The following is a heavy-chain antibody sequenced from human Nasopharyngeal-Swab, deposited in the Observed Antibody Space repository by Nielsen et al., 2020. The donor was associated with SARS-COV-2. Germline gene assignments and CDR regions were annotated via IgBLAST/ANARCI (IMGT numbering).Heavy chain of an antibody. CDR3: ARYPSRSWSSYGMDV. Sequence: WIRQPPGKGLEWIGYIYYTGSTYCNPSLKSRVTISVDTSKNQFSLKLTSVTAADTAVYYCARYPSRSWSSYGMDVRGQGTTVTVSS. D-gene: IGHD6-13*01. CDR2: IYYTGST. V-gene: IGHV4-31*02. J-gene: IGHJ6*02.